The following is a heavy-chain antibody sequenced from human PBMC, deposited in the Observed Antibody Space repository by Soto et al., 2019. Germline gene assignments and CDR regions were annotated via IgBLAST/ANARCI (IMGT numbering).Heavy chain of an antibody. J-gene: IGHJ4*02. CDR1: GFIFSSYG. CDR2: ISFDVSKK. Sequence: PGGSLRLSCAASGFIFSSYGMHWVRQAPGKGLEWVAVISFDVSKKYYADSVKGRFTISRDNSKNTLDLHMNSLRTEDTAVYYCAKVARSSGTFDYWGQGTLVTVSS. V-gene: IGHV3-30*18. CDR3: AKVARSSGTFDY.